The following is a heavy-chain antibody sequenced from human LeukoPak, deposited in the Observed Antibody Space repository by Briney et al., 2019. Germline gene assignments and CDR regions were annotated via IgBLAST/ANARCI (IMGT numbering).Heavy chain of an antibody. V-gene: IGHV3-48*01. J-gene: IGHJ5*02. CDR2: ISSSGSTI. Sequence: GGSLRLSCAASGFTFSSYSMNWVRQAPGKGLEWVSYISSSGSTIYYADSVKGRFTISRDNAKNSLYLQMNSLRAEDTAVYYCARARYSYGSSWFDPWGQGTLVTVSS. D-gene: IGHD5-18*01. CDR3: ARARYSYGSSWFDP. CDR1: GFTFSSYS.